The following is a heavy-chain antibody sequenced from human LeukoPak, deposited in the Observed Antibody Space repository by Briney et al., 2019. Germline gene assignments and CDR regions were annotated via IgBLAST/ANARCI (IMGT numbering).Heavy chain of an antibody. J-gene: IGHJ4*02. Sequence: SETLSLTCAVYGGSFSGYYWSWIRQPPGKGLEWIGEINHSGSTNYNPSLKSRATISVDTSKNQFSLKLSAVTAADTAVYYCASMEPDYDILTGYYTHWGQGTLVTVSS. CDR2: INHSGST. CDR3: ASMEPDYDILTGYYTH. CDR1: GGSFSGYY. D-gene: IGHD3-9*01. V-gene: IGHV4-34*01.